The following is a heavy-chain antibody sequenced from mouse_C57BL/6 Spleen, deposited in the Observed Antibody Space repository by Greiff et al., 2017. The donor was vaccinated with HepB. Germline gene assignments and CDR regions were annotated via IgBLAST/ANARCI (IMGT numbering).Heavy chain of an antibody. CDR1: GFTFSSYT. J-gene: IGHJ2*01. CDR3: ARHLYYFDY. D-gene: IGHD6-2*01. Sequence: EVMLVESGGGLVKPGGSLKLSCAASGFTFSSYTMSWVRQTPEKRLEWVATISGGGGNTYYPDSVKGRFTISRDNAKNTLYLQMSSLRSEDTALYYCARHLYYFDYWGQGTTLTVSS. CDR2: ISGGGGNT. V-gene: IGHV5-9*01.